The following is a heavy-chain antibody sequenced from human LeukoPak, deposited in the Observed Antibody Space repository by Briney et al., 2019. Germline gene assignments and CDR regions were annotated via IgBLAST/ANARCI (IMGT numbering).Heavy chain of an antibody. V-gene: IGHV1-2*02. Sequence: ASVMISCKASGYTFRGNYIHWLRQAPGQGLEWMGWIDANNGDTKSAQKFQGRVTMSRGTSISTAYMDLSSLSPDDAAVYYCARDPSSVALYFDYWGQGTLVTVSS. CDR3: ARDPSSVALYFDY. CDR2: IDANNGDT. J-gene: IGHJ4*02. D-gene: IGHD2-15*01. CDR1: GYTFRGNY.